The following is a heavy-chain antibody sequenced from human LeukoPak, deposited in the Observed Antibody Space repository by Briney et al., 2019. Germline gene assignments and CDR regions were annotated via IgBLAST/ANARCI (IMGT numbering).Heavy chain of an antibody. V-gene: IGHV3-48*03. CDR2: IISCGSSI. J-gene: IGHJ4*02. D-gene: IGHD3-9*01. Sequence: GVSVRLLCGAWGFTLKIYEVKGVRGARGRGVEGGSYIISCGSSIIYADSVKGRFTISRDNANNSLYLQMNSMRAEDTAVYYCARDQSYYDILTGYYLYYFDYWGQGTLVTVSS. CDR3: ARDQSYYDILTGYYLYYFDY. CDR1: GFTLKIYE.